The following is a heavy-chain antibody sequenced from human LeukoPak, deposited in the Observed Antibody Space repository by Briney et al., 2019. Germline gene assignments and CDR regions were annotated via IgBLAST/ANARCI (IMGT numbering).Heavy chain of an antibody. CDR1: GDSVSSNRVT. CDR2: TYYRSKWSN. CDR3: ARVRSGVFEY. D-gene: IGHD3-10*01. Sequence: SQTLSLTCAISGDSVSSNRVTWNWIRQSPSRGLEWLGRTYYRSKWSNDYAESVKSRIIVNPDTSKNQFSLQLSSVTPDDTTVYYCARVRSGVFEYWGQGILVTVSP. J-gene: IGHJ4*02. V-gene: IGHV6-1*01.